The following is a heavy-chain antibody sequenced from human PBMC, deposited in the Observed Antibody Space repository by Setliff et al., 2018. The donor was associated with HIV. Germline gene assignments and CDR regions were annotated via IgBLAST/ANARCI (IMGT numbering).Heavy chain of an antibody. D-gene: IGHD2-21*02. V-gene: IGHV1-46*01. CDR2: INPSGGST. Sequence: ASVKVSCKGSGDTFTTYVVSWVRQAPGQGLEWMGIINPSGGSTNYAQKFQGRVTITRDTSATTAYMELSSLRSEDTAIFYCAREPIGGDDAFDIWGQGTMVTVSS. CDR3: AREPIGGDDAFDI. J-gene: IGHJ3*02. CDR1: GDTFTTYV.